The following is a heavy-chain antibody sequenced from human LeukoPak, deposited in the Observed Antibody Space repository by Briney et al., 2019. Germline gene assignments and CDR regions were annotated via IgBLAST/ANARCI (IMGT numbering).Heavy chain of an antibody. J-gene: IGHJ4*02. Sequence: WASVTVSCKASGNTFTNNFMHWVRQAPGQGLEWMGLINSSGSATTYPQKLQGRVTMTRDTSTNTVYMELSSLRSEDTAVYYCATDLPTGFGSTAYWGQGTLVTVSS. CDR1: GNTFTNNF. CDR3: ATDLPTGFGSTAY. D-gene: IGHD3-10*01. V-gene: IGHV1-46*01. CDR2: INSSGSAT.